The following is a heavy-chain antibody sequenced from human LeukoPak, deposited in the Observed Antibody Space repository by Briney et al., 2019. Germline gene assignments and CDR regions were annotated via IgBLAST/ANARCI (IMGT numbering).Heavy chain of an antibody. V-gene: IGHV1-69*13. CDR2: IIPIFGTA. D-gene: IGHD4-23*01. Sequence: GASVKVSCKASGGTFSSCAISWVRQAPGQGLEWMGGIIPIFGTANYAQKFQGRVTITADESTSTAYMELSSLRSEDTAVYYCATRSLYGGKVYYYYGMDVWGQGTTVTVSS. CDR3: ATRSLYGGKVYYYYGMDV. J-gene: IGHJ6*02. CDR1: GGTFSSCA.